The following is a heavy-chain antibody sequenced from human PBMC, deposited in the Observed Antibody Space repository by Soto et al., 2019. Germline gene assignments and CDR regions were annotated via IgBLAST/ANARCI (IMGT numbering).Heavy chain of an antibody. D-gene: IGHD3-10*01. V-gene: IGHV3-23*01. Sequence: EVQLLESGGGLVQPGGSLRLSCAASGFTFSSYAMRWVRQAPGKGLEWVSAISGSGGSTYYANSVKGRFTISRDNSKNTLYLQMNSLRAEDTAVYYCSKGGAINWFDPWGQGTLVTVSS. J-gene: IGHJ5*02. CDR1: GFTFSSYA. CDR3: SKGGAINWFDP. CDR2: ISGSGGST.